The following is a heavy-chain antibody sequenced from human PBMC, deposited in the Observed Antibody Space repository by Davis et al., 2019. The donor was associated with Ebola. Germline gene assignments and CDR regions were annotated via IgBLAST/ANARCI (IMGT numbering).Heavy chain of an antibody. D-gene: IGHD2-8*01. CDR3: AEGGTNNFLGAN. J-gene: IGHJ4*02. CDR1: GFTFSYSA. Sequence: GESLKISCAASGFTFSYSAMSWVRQAPGKGLEWVSGISGGGGDTRYADSVKCRFTISRDDSKNTLDLQMDSLRVEDTAVFYCAEGGTNNFLGANWGQGTLVTVSS. CDR2: ISGGGGDT. V-gene: IGHV3-23*01.